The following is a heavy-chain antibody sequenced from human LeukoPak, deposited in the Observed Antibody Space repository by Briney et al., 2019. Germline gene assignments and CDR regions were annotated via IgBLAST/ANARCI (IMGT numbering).Heavy chain of an antibody. J-gene: IGHJ3*02. D-gene: IGHD2-2*01. Sequence: GGSLRLSCAASGFTFSSLGMHWVRQAPGKGLVWVSRINSDGSSTSYADSVKGRFTISRDNAKNTLYLQMNSLRAEDTAVYYCARDSTTSAHFLGIWGQGTMVTVSS. CDR2: INSDGSST. V-gene: IGHV3-74*01. CDR3: ARDSTTSAHFLGI. CDR1: GFTFSSLG.